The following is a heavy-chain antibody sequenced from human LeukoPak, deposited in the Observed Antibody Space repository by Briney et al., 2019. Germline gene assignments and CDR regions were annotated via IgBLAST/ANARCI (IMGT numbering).Heavy chain of an antibody. CDR2: INYSGST. V-gene: IGHV4-59*01. J-gene: IGHJ6*03. CDR1: GGSISSYY. D-gene: IGHD2-2*01. Sequence: SETLSLTCTVSGGSISSYYWSWLRQPPREGLEWVGYINYSGSTNYNPSLKRRVTISLDTSKNQFSLKLNSVTAADTAVYYCAREGAAPMYCYYMDVWGKGTTVTVSS. CDR3: AREGAAPMYCYYMDV.